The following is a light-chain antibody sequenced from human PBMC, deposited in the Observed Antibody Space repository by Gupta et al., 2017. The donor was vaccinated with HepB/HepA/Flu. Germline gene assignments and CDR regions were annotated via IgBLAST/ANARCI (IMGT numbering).Light chain of an antibody. Sequence: SYVLTQPPSVSVAPGQTARITCRGNSIGSERVHWYQQKPGQAPVLVVYDDSERPSGIPERFSGSNSGNTATLIISRVEAGDEDDYYCQVWDSTSGVFGGGTRLTVL. CDR1: SIGSER. V-gene: IGLV3-21*02. CDR3: QVWDSTSGV. CDR2: DDS. J-gene: IGLJ3*02.